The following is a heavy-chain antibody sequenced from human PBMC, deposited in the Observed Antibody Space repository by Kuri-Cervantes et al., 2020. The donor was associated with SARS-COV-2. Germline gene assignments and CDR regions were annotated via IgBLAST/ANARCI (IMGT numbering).Heavy chain of an antibody. V-gene: IGHV3-30*02. CDR3: ARAYSSSYVLYFDY. CDR1: GFTFSSYG. CDR2: IRYDGSNK. J-gene: IGHJ4*02. Sequence: GESLKISCAASGFTFSSYGMHWVRQAPGKGLEWVAFIRYDGSNKYYADSVTGRFTISRDNSKNKLYLQMNSLRAEAPAVYYCARAYSSSYVLYFDYWGQGTLVTVSS. D-gene: IGHD6-13*01.